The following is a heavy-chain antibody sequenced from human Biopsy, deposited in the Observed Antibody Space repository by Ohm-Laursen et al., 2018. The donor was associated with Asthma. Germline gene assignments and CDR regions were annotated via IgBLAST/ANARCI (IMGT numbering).Heavy chain of an antibody. J-gene: IGHJ4*02. V-gene: IGHV1-69*01. CDR3: ARKAGSCISRTCYSLDF. CDR1: GGTFNTYV. CDR2: INSVFGTT. D-gene: IGHD2-2*01. Sequence: SSVKVSCKSLGGTFNTYVIGWVRQAPGQGLEWMGGINSVFGTTTYPQKFQDKVTITADDSTSTVYMELGSLRSEDTAVYYCARKAGSCISRTCYSLDFWGQGTLVTVSS.